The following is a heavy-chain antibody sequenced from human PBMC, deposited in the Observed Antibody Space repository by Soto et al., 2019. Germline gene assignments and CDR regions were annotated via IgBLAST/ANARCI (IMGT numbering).Heavy chain of an antibody. J-gene: IGHJ6*02. CDR3: ARSAARDYYYGMDV. CDR2: ISYDGSNK. V-gene: IGHV3-30*03. Sequence: QVQLVASGGGVVQPGRSLRLSCAASGFTFSSYGMHWVRQAPGKGLEWVAVISYDGSNKYYADSVKGRFTISRDNSKNTLYLQMNSLRAEDTAVYYCARSAARDYYYGMDVWGQGTTVTVSS. CDR1: GFTFSSYG. D-gene: IGHD2-2*01.